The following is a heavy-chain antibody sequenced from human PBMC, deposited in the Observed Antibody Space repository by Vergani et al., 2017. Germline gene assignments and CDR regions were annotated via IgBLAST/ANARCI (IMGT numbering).Heavy chain of an antibody. CDR1: GFPFSGSY. CDR2: IHFRVNGAAT. CDR3: TTYNMGASIH. Sequence: EVQLVASGGGFLKPGESLRLSCSVSGFPFSGSYLTWVRQAPGKGLEWVSRIHFRVNGAATDYSAPVKGRFTISRDGSKETLYLQMNSLKIVETGVYYCTTYNMGASIHWGRGTTVSVSS. D-gene: IGHD1-26*01. V-gene: IGHV3-15*01. J-gene: IGHJ4*02.